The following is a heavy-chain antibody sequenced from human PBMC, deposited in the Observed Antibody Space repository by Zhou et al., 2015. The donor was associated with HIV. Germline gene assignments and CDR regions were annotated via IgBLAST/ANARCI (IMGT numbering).Heavy chain of an antibody. V-gene: IGHV1-69*01. CDR2: IIPIFGTA. CDR1: GGTFSSYA. CDR3: ARDSPRWYYGSGSYYNAPDYYYYMDV. Sequence: QVQLVQSGAEVKKPGSSVKVSCKASGGTFSSYAISWVRQAPGQGLEWMGGIIPIFGTANYAQKFQGRVTITADESTSTAYMELSSLRSEDTAVYYCARDSPRWYYGSGSYYNAPDYYYYMDVWGKGTTVTVSS. D-gene: IGHD3-10*01. J-gene: IGHJ6*03.